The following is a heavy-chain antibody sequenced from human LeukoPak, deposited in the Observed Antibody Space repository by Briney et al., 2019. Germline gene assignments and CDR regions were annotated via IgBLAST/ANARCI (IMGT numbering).Heavy chain of an antibody. CDR2: ISAYNGNT. J-gene: IGHJ3*02. V-gene: IGHV1-18*01. D-gene: IGHD3-22*01. CDR3: ARDLAPYYDSSGYHDAFDI. Sequence: GASVKVSCKASGYTFTSYGISWVRQAPGQGLEWMGWISAYNGNTNYAQKLQGRVTMTTDTSTSTAYMGLRSLRSDDTAVYYCARDLAPYYDSSGYHDAFDIWGQGTMVTVSS. CDR1: GYTFTSYG.